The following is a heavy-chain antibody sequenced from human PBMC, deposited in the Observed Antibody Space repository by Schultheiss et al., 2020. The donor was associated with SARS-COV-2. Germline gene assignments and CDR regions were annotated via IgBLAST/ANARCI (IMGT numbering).Heavy chain of an antibody. V-gene: IGHV4-61*01. Sequence: SCTVSGGSVSSGSYYWSWIRQPPGKGLEWIGYIYYSGSTKYNPSLKSRVTMSVDTPQNQISLKLTSATAADTAVYYCARDMGSSWYFSRNWFDPWGQGTLVTVSS. CDR1: GGSVSSGSYY. CDR3: ARDMGSSWYFSRNWFDP. J-gene: IGHJ5*02. D-gene: IGHD6-13*01. CDR2: IYYSGST.